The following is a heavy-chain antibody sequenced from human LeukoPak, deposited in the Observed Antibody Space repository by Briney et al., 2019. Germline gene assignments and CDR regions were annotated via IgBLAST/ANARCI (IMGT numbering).Heavy chain of an antibody. J-gene: IGHJ1*01. V-gene: IGHV4-34*01. CDR3: ARGGQQWLVRYFQH. CDR2: ISLSGST. Sequence: SETLSLTCAVYGGSFSGYYWSWIRQPPGKGLEWIGEISLSGSTNYNPSLKSRVTISVDTSKNQFSLKLSSVTAADTAVYYCARGGQQWLVRYFQHWGQGTLVTVSS. CDR1: GGSFSGYY. D-gene: IGHD6-19*01.